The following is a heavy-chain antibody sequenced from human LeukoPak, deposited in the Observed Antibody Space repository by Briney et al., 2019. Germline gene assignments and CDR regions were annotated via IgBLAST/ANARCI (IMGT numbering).Heavy chain of an antibody. D-gene: IGHD3-9*01. V-gene: IGHV3-30*02. CDR3: AKDKRYFDRHYYYYMDV. J-gene: IGHJ6*03. CDR1: GFTFSSYS. Sequence: PGGSLRLSCAASGFTFSSYSMHWVRQAPGKGLEWVAFIRYDGSNKYYADSVKGRFTISRDNSKNTLYLQMNSLRAEDTAVYYCAKDKRYFDRHYYYYMDVWGKGTTVTVSS. CDR2: IRYDGSNK.